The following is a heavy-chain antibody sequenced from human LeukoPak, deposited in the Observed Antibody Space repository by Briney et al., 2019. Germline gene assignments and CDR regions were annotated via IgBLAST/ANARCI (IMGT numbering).Heavy chain of an antibody. D-gene: IGHD3-3*01. CDR1: GFTFSSYG. J-gene: IGHJ5*02. Sequence: GSLRLSCAASGFTFSSYGMHWVRQAPGEGLEWVAFIRYDGSNKYYADSVKGRFTISRDNSKNTLYLQMNSLRAEDTAVYYCANSNYDFWSGQDWFDPWGQGTLVTVSS. CDR2: IRYDGSNK. CDR3: ANSNYDFWSGQDWFDP. V-gene: IGHV3-30*02.